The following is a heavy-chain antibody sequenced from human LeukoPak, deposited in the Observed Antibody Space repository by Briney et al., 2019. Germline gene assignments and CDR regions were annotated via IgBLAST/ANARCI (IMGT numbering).Heavy chain of an antibody. Sequence: PSETLSLTCTVSGASVSNFFWTWIRHPPGKGLEWIGNIFYSGSTYYSPSLKSRVTISLDTSRNQFSLKLSSVTAADTAVYYCARSGEQSGFCDYWGQGTLVTVSS. V-gene: IGHV4-59*04. CDR3: ARSGEQSGFCDY. CDR1: GASVSNFF. J-gene: IGHJ4*02. CDR2: IFYSGST. D-gene: IGHD3-10*01.